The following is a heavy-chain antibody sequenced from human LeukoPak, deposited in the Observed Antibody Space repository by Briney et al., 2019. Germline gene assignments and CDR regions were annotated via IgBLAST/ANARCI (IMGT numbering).Heavy chain of an antibody. J-gene: IGHJ4*02. CDR3: ARALIPSDDLDY. D-gene: IGHD2-2*02. V-gene: IGHV3-30*03. Sequence: GGSLRLSCAASGFTFSSYGMHWVRQAPGKGLEWVAVISYDGSNKYYADSVKGRFTISRDNSKNTLYLQMNSLRAEDTAVYYCARALIPSDDLDYWGQGTLVTVSS. CDR2: ISYDGSNK. CDR1: GFTFSSYG.